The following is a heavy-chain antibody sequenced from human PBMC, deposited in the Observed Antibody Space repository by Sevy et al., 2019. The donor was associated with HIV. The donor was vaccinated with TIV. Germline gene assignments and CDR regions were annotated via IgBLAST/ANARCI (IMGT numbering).Heavy chain of an antibody. CDR1: GFTFSSYA. Sequence: GGSLRLSCAASGFTFSSYAMSWVRQAPGKGLEWVSAISGSGGSTYYADSVKGRFTISRDNSKNTLYLQMNSLRAEDTAVYYCAKFTMIVVVGDYFDYWGQGTLVTVSS. CDR3: AKFTMIVVVGDYFDY. V-gene: IGHV3-23*01. J-gene: IGHJ4*02. CDR2: ISGSGGST. D-gene: IGHD3-22*01.